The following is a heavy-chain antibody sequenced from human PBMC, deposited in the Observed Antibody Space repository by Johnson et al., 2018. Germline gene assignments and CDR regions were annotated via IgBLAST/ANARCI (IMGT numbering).Heavy chain of an antibody. CDR2: IYYRGGS. D-gene: IGHD6-25*01. CDR1: GGSINRYY. Sequence: VQLRESGPGQVEHSVTLALCCTVSGGSINRYYWSWIRQPPGKGLEWIGYIYYRGGSNYNPSLKSRVTISVDTSKNQFSLRLSSVTAADTALYYCAGGHPYDAFGIWGQGTMVTVSS. J-gene: IGHJ3*02. V-gene: IGHV4-59*01. CDR3: AGGHPYDAFGI.